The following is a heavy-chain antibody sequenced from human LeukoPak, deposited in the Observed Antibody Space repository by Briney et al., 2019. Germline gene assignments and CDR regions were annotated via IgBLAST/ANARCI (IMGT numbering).Heavy chain of an antibody. Sequence: GGSLRLSCAASGFTFSSYAMSWVRQAPGKGLEWVSAISGSGGSTYYADSVKGRFTISRDNSKNTLYLQMNSLRDEDTAIYYCAKSYCSSGTCHSYLPYYFDYWGQGTLVTVSS. V-gene: IGHV3-23*01. CDR2: ISGSGGST. CDR3: AKSYCSSGTCHSYLPYYFDY. J-gene: IGHJ4*02. D-gene: IGHD2-15*01. CDR1: GFTFSSYA.